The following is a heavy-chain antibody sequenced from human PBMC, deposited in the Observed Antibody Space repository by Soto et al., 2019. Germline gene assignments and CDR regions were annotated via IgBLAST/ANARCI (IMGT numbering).Heavy chain of an antibody. CDR2: INSDGSST. CDR3: AREEGYCSGGSCYSWDIDY. D-gene: IGHD2-15*01. Sequence: GGSLRLSCAASGFTFSSYWMHWVRQAPGKGLVWVSRINSDGSSTSYADSVKGRFTISRDNAKNTLYLQMNSLRAEDTAVYYCAREEGYCSGGSCYSWDIDYWGQGTLVTVSS. CDR1: GFTFSSYW. V-gene: IGHV3-74*01. J-gene: IGHJ4*02.